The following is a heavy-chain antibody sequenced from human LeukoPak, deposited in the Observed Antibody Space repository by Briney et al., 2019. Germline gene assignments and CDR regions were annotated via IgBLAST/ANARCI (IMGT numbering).Heavy chain of an antibody. Sequence: SETLSLTCTVSGGSISSSSYYWGWIRQPPGKGLEWIGNIYYSGSTYYNPSLRSRVTISVDTSKNQFSLKLSSVTAADTAVYYCARLSGSPDSWGQGTLVTVSS. CDR2: IYYSGST. CDR1: GGSISSSSYY. J-gene: IGHJ4*02. V-gene: IGHV4-39*01. D-gene: IGHD1-26*01. CDR3: ARLSGSPDS.